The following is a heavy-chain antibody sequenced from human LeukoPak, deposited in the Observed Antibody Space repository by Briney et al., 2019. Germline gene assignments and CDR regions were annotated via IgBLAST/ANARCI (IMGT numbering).Heavy chain of an antibody. CDR1: GYTFTGYY. CDR3: ARDLTVEDLDY. V-gene: IGHV1-2*02. J-gene: IGHJ4*02. D-gene: IGHD1-14*01. CDR2: INPNSGGA. Sequence: ASVKVSCKASGYTFTGYYMHWVRQAPGQGLEWMGWINPNSGGANYAQKFQGRVTMTKDTSISTAYMELSRLRSDDTAVYYCARDLTVEDLDYWGQGTLVTVSS.